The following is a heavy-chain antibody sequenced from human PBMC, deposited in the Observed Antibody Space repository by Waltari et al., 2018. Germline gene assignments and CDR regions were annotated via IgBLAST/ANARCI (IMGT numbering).Heavy chain of an antibody. CDR3: ARDGKMTTVTSIDY. J-gene: IGHJ4*02. CDR1: GVSITNTSSY. CDR2: IYYSGST. V-gene: IGHV4-39*02. Sequence: QVQLQASGPGLVKPSETLSLTCSVSGVSITNTSSYSASLRQPPGKGLEWIGNIYYSGSTYYNPSLNSRVTMSVDTSKNQFSLNLNSVTAADTAVYYCARDGKMTTVTSIDYWGQGTLVTVSS. D-gene: IGHD4-17*01.